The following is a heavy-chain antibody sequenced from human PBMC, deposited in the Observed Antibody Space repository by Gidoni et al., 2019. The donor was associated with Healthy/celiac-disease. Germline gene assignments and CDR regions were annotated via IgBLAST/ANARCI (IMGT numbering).Heavy chain of an antibody. D-gene: IGHD4-17*01. CDR1: GYTCTGYY. J-gene: IGHJ5*02. Sequence: QVQLVQSGAEVKKPGASVKVSCKASGYTCTGYYMHWVRQAPGQGLEWMGWINTNSGGTNYAQKFQGRVTMTRDTSIRTAYMELSRLSSDDTAVYYCARASRDYGDWFDPWGQGTLVTVSS. CDR3: ARASRDYGDWFDP. V-gene: IGHV1-2*02. CDR2: INTNSGGT.